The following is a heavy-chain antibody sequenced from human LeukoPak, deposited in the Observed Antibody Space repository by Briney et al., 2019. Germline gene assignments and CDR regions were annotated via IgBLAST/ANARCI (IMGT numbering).Heavy chain of an antibody. CDR1: GGSISSNSYY. Sequence: PSETLSLTCTVSGGSISSNSYYWGWIRQPPGKGLEWIGTINYSGNTYYNPSLKSRVAMSVDTSKNQFSLKLSSVTAADTAVYYCARQFYYYDSSGYHFLPSPNWGQGTLVTVSS. CDR3: ARQFYYYDSSGYHFLPSPN. D-gene: IGHD3-22*01. V-gene: IGHV4-39*07. J-gene: IGHJ4*02. CDR2: INYSGNT.